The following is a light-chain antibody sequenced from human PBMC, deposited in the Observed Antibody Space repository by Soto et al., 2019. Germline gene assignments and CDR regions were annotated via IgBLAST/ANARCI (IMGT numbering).Light chain of an antibody. CDR1: RSNIGAGYH. J-gene: IGLJ3*02. V-gene: IGLV1-40*01. CDR2: GNT. CDR3: QTYDKSLGGWV. Sequence: QSVLTQPPSGSGAPGQTVTISCPGSRSNIGAGYHVHWYMQLPGKAPKLLIFGNTNRPSGVPDRFSGSRSGSSAALAISGLQAEDEADYYCQTYDKSLGGWVFGGGTKLTVL.